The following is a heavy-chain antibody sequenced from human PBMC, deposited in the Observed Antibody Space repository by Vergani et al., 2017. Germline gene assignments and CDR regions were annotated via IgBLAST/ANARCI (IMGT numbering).Heavy chain of an antibody. CDR2: IYHSGST. V-gene: IGHV4-38-2*01. Sequence: QVQLQESGPGLVKPSETLSLTCAVPGYSISSGYYWGWIRQPPGKGLEWIGSIYHSGSTYYNPSLKSRVTISVDTSKNQFSLKLSSVTAADTAVYYCARQYCSSTSCYSVPNWFDPWGQGTLVTVSS. CDR3: ARQYCSSTSCYSVPNWFDP. CDR1: GYSISSGYY. D-gene: IGHD2-2*01. J-gene: IGHJ5*02.